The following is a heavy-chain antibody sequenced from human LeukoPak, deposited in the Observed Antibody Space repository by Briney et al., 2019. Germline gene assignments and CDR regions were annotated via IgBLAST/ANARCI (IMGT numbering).Heavy chain of an antibody. D-gene: IGHD5-18*01. V-gene: IGHV4-34*01. J-gene: IGHJ4*02. CDR1: GGSFSGYY. CDR2: INHSGST. CDR3: ARESYSYGYGYYFDY. Sequence: SETLSLTCAVYGGSFSGYYWSWIRQPPGKGLEWIGEINHSGSTNYNPSLKSRVTISADTSKNQFSLKLSSVTAADTAVYYCARESYSYGYGYYFDYWGQGTLVTVSS.